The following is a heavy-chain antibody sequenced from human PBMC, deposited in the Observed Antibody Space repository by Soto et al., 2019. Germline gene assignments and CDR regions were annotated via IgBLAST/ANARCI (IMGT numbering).Heavy chain of an antibody. CDR3: AKHDRGDYMAS. J-gene: IGHJ4*02. D-gene: IGHD3-16*01. CDR1: GFTFSNYA. CDR2: ISGTGTST. V-gene: IGHV3-23*01. Sequence: EVHVLESGGDLVQPGGSLRLSCVASGFTFSNYAMSWVRQAPGKGLEWVSTISGTGTSTYYADFVKGRFTISRDNSKNRLYVQMNSLRAEDTAVYYWAKHDRGDYMASWGQGTLVTVSS.